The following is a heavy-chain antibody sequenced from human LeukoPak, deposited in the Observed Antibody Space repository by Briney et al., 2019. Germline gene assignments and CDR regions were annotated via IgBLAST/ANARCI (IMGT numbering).Heavy chain of an antibody. V-gene: IGHV4-4*02. J-gene: IGHJ5*02. CDR1: GISISSSNW. D-gene: IGHD1-26*01. CDR2: IYHSGST. Sequence: SETLSLTYAVSGISISSSNWWSWVRLPPVKGLEWIGAIYHSGSTNYNPSLKSRVTISVDKSKNQFSLKLSSVTAADTAVYYCAITRYSGSYYPNWFDPWGQGTLVTVSS. CDR3: AITRYSGSYYPNWFDP.